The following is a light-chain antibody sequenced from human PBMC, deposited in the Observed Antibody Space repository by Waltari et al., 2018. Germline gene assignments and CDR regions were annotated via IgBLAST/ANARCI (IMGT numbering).Light chain of an antibody. Sequence: QSVLTQSPSASGTPGQRVTISCSGSSSNIGANYVYWYQQFPGTAPRLLIYRSYQRPSGLPARSSGSKSGTSASLAISGLRSEDEADYYCATWDDSLNAWVFGGGTRLTAL. CDR1: SSNIGANY. J-gene: IGLJ3*02. V-gene: IGLV1-47*01. CDR2: RSY. CDR3: ATWDDSLNAWV.